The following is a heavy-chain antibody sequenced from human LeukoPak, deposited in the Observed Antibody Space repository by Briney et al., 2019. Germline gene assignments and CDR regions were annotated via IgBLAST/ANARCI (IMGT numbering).Heavy chain of an antibody. CDR3: ARDGPNMVRGIIDY. CDR2: TSYDGNYK. CDR1: GLTFSSYG. Sequence: PGRSLRLSCAASGLTFSSYGMHWVRQAPGKGLEWVAVTSYDGNYKYYADSVKGRFTIPRDNSKNTLYLQMNSLRAEDTAVYYCARDGPNMVRGIIDYWGQGTLVTVSS. V-gene: IGHV3-30*03. J-gene: IGHJ4*02. D-gene: IGHD3-10*01.